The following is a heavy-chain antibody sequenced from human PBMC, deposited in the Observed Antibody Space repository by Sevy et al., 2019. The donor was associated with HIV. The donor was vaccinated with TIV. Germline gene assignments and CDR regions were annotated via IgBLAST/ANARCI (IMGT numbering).Heavy chain of an antibody. J-gene: IGHJ6*02. D-gene: IGHD3-10*01. CDR2: IYYSGST. CDR3: ARDIMVRDVTRYYYYGMDV. V-gene: IGHV4-59*01. CDR1: GGSISSYY. Sequence: SETLSLTCTVSGGSISSYYWSWIRQPPGKGLEWIGHIYYSGSTNYNPSLKSRVTISVDTSKNQFSLKLSSVTAADTAVYYCARDIMVRDVTRYYYYGMDVWGQGTTVTVS.